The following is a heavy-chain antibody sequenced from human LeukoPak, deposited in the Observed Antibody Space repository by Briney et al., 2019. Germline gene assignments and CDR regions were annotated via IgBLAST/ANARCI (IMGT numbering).Heavy chain of an antibody. V-gene: IGHV3-9*02. CDR1: GFTSDDYV. Sequence: GRSLRLSCAASGFTSDDYVIHWVRQAPGKGLEWVSGISWNSGSIGYADSVKGRFTISRDNAKNSLYLQMNSLRAEDTAVYYCAQISIWGQGTLVTVSS. CDR3: AQISI. J-gene: IGHJ4*02. D-gene: IGHD2/OR15-2a*01. CDR2: ISWNSGSI.